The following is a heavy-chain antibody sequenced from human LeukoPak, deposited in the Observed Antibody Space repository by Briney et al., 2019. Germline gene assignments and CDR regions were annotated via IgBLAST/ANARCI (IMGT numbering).Heavy chain of an antibody. CDR2: IYASGST. D-gene: IGHD1-26*01. J-gene: IGHJ4*02. Sequence: SETLSLTCTVSGGSISSYYWTWIRQPAGKGLEWIGRIYASGSTNYNPSLKTRVTMSVDTSKNQFSLNLSSVTAADTAVYYCARAIVGASPFDYWGQGTLVTVSS. V-gene: IGHV4-4*07. CDR1: GGSISSYY. CDR3: ARAIVGASPFDY.